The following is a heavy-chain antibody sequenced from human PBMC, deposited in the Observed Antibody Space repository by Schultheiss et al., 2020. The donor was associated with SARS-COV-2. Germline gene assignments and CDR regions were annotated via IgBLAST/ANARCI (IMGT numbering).Heavy chain of an antibody. CDR3: ARHSSTWGYMDV. CDR1: GDSVTSFY. CDR2: IYYSGYI. J-gene: IGHJ6*03. D-gene: IGHD7-27*01. V-gene: IGHV4-59*08. Sequence: SETLSLTCTVSGDSVTSFYWSWIRQPPGKELEWIGLIYYSGYISYNPSLKSRVTISVDTSKNQFSLKLSSVTAADTAVYYCARHSSTWGYMDVWGKGTTVTVSS.